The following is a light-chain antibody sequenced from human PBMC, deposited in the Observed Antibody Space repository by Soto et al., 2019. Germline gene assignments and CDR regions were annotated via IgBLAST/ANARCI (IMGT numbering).Light chain of an antibody. CDR3: SSYAGSNNFV. Sequence: QSALTQPASVSGSPGQSITISCTGTSSDVGGYNHVSWYQHHPGKAPKLMIYEVTKRPSGVSNRFSGSKSGDTASLTISGLQADDEADYYCSSYAGSNNFVFGTGTKVTVL. V-gene: IGLV2-14*01. J-gene: IGLJ1*01. CDR2: EVT. CDR1: SSDVGGYNH.